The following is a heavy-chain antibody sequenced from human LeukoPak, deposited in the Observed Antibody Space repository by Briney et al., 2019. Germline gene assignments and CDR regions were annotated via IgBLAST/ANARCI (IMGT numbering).Heavy chain of an antibody. J-gene: IGHJ3*02. Sequence: GASVKVSCKASGYTFTGYYMHWVRQAPGQGLEWMGWINSNSGGTNSAQKFQGRVTMTRDTSISTAYMDLSRLRSDDTAVYYCARVSTMSPNHHEDDAFDIWGQGTMVTVSS. D-gene: IGHD2/OR15-2a*01. CDR2: INSNSGGT. V-gene: IGHV1-2*02. CDR3: ARVSTMSPNHHEDDAFDI. CDR1: GYTFTGYY.